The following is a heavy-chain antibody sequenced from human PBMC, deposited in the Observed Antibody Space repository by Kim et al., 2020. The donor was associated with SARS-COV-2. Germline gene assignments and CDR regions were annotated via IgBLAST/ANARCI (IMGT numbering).Heavy chain of an antibody. CDR1: GGSISSSSYY. CDR3: ARHWRQWLDTTLSYFDY. D-gene: IGHD6-19*01. CDR2: IYYTGST. Sequence: SGTLSLTCTVSGGSISSSSYYWGWIRQPPGKGLEWIGSIYYTGSTYYNPSLKSRVTISVDTSKNQFSLKLSSVTAADTAAYYCARHWRQWLDTTLSYFDYWGQGTLVTVSS. V-gene: IGHV4-39*01. J-gene: IGHJ4*02.